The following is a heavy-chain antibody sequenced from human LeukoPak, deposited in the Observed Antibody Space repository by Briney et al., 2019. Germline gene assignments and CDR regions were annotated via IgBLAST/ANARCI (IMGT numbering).Heavy chain of an antibody. CDR2: ISAYSGNT. D-gene: IGHD4-17*01. V-gene: IGHV1-18*01. J-gene: IGHJ5*02. Sequence: ASVKVSCKASGYTFTSYGISWVRQAPGQGLEWMGWISAYSGNTNYAQKLQGRVTMTTDTSTSTAYMELRSLRSDDTAVYYCARTPDDYGDYGWFDPWGQGTLVTVSS. CDR1: GYTFTSYG. CDR3: ARTPDDYGDYGWFDP.